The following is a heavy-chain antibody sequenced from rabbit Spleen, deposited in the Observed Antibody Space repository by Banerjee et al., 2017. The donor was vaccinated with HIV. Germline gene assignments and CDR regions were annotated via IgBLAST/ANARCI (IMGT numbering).Heavy chain of an antibody. J-gene: IGHJ4*01. V-gene: IGHV1S40*01. CDR3: ARDAAGREDFNL. D-gene: IGHD4-2*01. CDR1: GVSFSSNDY. Sequence: QSLEESGGDLVKPGGTLTLTCTASGVSFSSNDYMCWVRQAPGKGLEWIACINIVTGKSVYASWAKGRFTMSRTSSTTVTLQMTSLTAADTATYFCARDAAGREDFNLWGQGTLVTVS. CDR2: INIVTGKS.